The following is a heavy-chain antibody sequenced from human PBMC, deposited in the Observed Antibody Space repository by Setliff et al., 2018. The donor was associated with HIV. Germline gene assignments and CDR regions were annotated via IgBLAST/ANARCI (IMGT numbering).Heavy chain of an antibody. D-gene: IGHD1-26*01. Sequence: SETLSLTCTVSGGSINSNSHYWAWIRQPPGKGLEWIANIYYSGITYYNPSLQSRVTIFLDTSKNQFSLRLTSVTAADTATYYCASFVGATGGYIWGQGTKVTVS. CDR1: GGSINSNSHY. CDR2: IYYSGIT. V-gene: IGHV4-39*01. J-gene: IGHJ3*02. CDR3: ASFVGATGGYI.